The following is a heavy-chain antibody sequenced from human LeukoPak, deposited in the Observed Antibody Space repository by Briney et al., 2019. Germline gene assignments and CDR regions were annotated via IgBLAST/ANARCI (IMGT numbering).Heavy chain of an antibody. CDR1: GGSISSGDYY. CDR2: IYYSGST. V-gene: IGHV4-30-4*08. D-gene: IGHD2-21*01. J-gene: IGHJ6*03. CDR3: ARAEYCGGDCYSHYYYYMDV. Sequence: PSQTRSLTCTVSGGSISSGDYYWSWIRQPPGKGLEWIGYIYYSGSTYYNPSLKSRVTISVDTSKNQFSLKLSSVTAADTAVYYCARAEYCGGDCYSHYYYYMDVWGKGTTVTISS.